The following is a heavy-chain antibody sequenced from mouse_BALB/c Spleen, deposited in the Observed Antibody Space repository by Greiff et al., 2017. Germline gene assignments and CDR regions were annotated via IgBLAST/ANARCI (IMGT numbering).Heavy chain of an antibody. D-gene: IGHD1-2*01. V-gene: IGHV1S81*02. CDR3: TRLFHYYGSWFAY. Sequence: QVQLQQPGAELVKPGASVKLSCKASFYTFTSYYMYWVKQRPGQGLEWIGGINPSNGGTNFNEKFKSKATLTVDKSSSTAYMQLSSLTSEDSAVYYCTRLFHYYGSWFAYWGEGTLVTVSA. J-gene: IGHJ3*01. CDR2: INPSNGGT. CDR1: FYTFTSYY.